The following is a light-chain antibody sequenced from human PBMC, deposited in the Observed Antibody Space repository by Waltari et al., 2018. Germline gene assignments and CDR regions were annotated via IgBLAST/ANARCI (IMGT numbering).Light chain of an antibody. Sequence: QSVLTQPPSASGTPGQRVTISCSGSSSNIGSNTENWSQQLPGTAPKRLIYSNNQRPSGVPDRFSGSKSGTSASLAISGLQSEDEADYYCAAWDDSLNGLNVFGSGTKVTVL. J-gene: IGLJ6*01. CDR2: SNN. CDR3: AAWDDSLNGLNV. CDR1: SSNIGSNT. V-gene: IGLV1-44*01.